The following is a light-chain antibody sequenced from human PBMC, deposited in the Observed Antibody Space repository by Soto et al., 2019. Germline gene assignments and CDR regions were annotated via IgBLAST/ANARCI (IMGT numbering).Light chain of an antibody. CDR2: DAS. Sequence: EIVLTQSPATLSVSPGERATLSCRASQSVSSYLAWYQQKPGQAPRLLIYDASNRATGIPDRFSGSGSGTDFTLTISRLEPEDFGVYYCQQFGSSIPHTFGQGTRLEI. J-gene: IGKJ5*01. CDR3: QQFGSSIPHT. CDR1: QSVSSY. V-gene: IGKV3-20*01.